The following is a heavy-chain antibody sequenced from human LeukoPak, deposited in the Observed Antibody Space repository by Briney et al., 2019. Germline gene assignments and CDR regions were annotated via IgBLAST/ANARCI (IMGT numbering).Heavy chain of an antibody. J-gene: IGHJ4*02. CDR1: GFTFSSYG. CDR3: AKVRGIAAAGYFDY. V-gene: IGHV3-30*02. D-gene: IGHD6-13*01. CDR2: IRYDGSNK. Sequence: PGGSLRLSCAASGFTFSSYGMHWVRQAPGKGLEWVAFIRYDGSNKYYADSVKGRFTISRDNSKNTLYLQMNSLRAEDTAVYYYAKVRGIAAAGYFDYWGQGTLVTVSS.